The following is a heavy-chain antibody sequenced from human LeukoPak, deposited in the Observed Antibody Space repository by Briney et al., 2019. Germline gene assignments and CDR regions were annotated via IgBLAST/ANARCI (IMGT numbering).Heavy chain of an antibody. CDR3: AREGLDS. J-gene: IGHJ5*01. V-gene: IGHV1-2*02. CDR2: INPNSGGT. Sequence: ASVKVSCKASGYTFTGYYMHWVRQAPGQGLEWMGWINPNSGGTNYAQKFQGRVTITTDTSISTAYMDLSSLRSEDTALYYCAREGLDSWGQGTLVTVSS. CDR1: GYTFTGYY.